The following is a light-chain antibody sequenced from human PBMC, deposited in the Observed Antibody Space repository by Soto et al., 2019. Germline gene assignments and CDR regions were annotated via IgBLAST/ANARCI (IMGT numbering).Light chain of an antibody. CDR3: QKYTNVPA. CDR2: AAS. V-gene: IGKV1-27*01. J-gene: IGKJ4*01. CDR1: QGISNY. Sequence: DIQMTQSPSSLSASVGDRVTITCRASQGISNYLAWYQQIPGKVPKLLISAASTLQSGVQSRFSGSGSGTDFTLTISSLQPEDVATYYCQKYTNVPAFGGGTKVESK.